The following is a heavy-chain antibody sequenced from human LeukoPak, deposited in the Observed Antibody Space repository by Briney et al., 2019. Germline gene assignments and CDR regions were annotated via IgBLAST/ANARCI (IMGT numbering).Heavy chain of an antibody. CDR3: VRDSDWSGTWFDP. V-gene: IGHV3-21*01. CDR2: ISSSSSYM. J-gene: IGHJ5*02. Sequence: PGGSLRLSCAASGFTFSSYSMNWVRQAPGKGLEWVSSISSSSSYMYYADSVKGRFTISRDNAKNSLYLQMNSLRAEDTAVYYCVRDSDWSGTWFDPWGQGTLVTVSS. D-gene: IGHD3-3*01. CDR1: GFTFSSYS.